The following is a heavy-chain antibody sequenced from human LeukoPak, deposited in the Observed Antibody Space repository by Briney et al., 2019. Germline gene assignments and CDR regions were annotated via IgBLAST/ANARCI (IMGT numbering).Heavy chain of an antibody. J-gene: IGHJ4*02. CDR1: GYTFTGFY. CDR3: ARDGAWRGYSYGDLFDY. Sequence: ASVKVSCKASGYTFTGFYIHWVRQAPGQGLEWMGWINPNSGGTNYAQKFQGWVTMTRDTSISTTYMELSRLRSDDTAVYYCARDGAWRGYSYGDLFDYWGQGTLVTVFS. D-gene: IGHD5-18*01. V-gene: IGHV1-2*04. CDR2: INPNSGGT.